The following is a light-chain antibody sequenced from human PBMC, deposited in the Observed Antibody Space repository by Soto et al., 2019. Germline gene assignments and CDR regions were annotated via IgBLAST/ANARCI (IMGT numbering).Light chain of an antibody. Sequence: QSVLTQPASVSGSPGQSITISCTGTSRDVGGYNYVSWYQQHPGEAHKFMIYDVSNRPSGVSNRFSGSKSGNTASLTISGLQAEDEADYYCCSYTTSNTRQIVFGTGTKVTVL. CDR3: CSYTTSNTRQIV. CDR2: DVS. J-gene: IGLJ1*01. V-gene: IGLV2-14*01. CDR1: SRDVGGYNY.